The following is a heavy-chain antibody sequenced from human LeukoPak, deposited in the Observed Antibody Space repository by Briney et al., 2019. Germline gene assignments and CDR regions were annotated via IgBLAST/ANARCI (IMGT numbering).Heavy chain of an antibody. CDR2: INPKSGGT. J-gene: IGHJ4*02. D-gene: IGHD3-10*01. V-gene: IGHV1-2*02. CDR3: ARDSDPTYYFDSGPYHAY. Sequence: ASVKVSCKASGYTFTDYFMNWVRQAPGQGLEWMGWINPKSGGTVYAQKFQGRVTMTRDTSISTAYMELSRLRSDDTAVYYCARDSDPTYYFDSGPYHAYWGQGTLVTVSS. CDR1: GYTFTDYF.